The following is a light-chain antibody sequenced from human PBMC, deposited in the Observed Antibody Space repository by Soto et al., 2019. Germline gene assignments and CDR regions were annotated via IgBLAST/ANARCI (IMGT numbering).Light chain of an antibody. J-gene: IGLJ3*02. CDR1: SSNIGSNY. V-gene: IGLV1-47*02. Sequence: QSVLTQPPSASGTPGQRVTISCSGSSSNIGSNYVYWYQQLPGTTPKLLIYTNTQRPSGVPDRFSGSKSGTSASLAISGLRSGDEADYYCATWDDTLSGWVFGGGTQLTVL. CDR3: ATWDDTLSGWV. CDR2: TNT.